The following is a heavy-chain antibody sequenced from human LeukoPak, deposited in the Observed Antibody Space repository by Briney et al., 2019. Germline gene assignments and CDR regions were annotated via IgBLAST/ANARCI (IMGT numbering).Heavy chain of an antibody. CDR1: GFTFSTYS. J-gene: IGHJ4*02. D-gene: IGHD5-18*01. Sequence: PGGSLRLSCAASGFTFSTYSMNWVRQAPGKGLEWVSYISSSSSTIYYADSVKGRFTISRDNAKNSLYLQMNSLRAEDTAVYYCARVEGYSYGYFDYWGQGTLVTVSS. CDR2: ISSSSSTI. CDR3: ARVEGYSYGYFDY. V-gene: IGHV3-48*01.